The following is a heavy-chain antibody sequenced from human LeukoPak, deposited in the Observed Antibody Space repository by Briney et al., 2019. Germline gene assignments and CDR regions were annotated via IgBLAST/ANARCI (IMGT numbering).Heavy chain of an antibody. V-gene: IGHV3-33*06. CDR2: KWYDGSNK. CDR3: AKDARYCSSTSCYGHDAFDI. Sequence: GGSLRLSCAASGFTFSSYGMHWVRQAPGKGLEWVAVKWYDGSNKYYADSVKGRFTISRDNSKNTLYLQMNSLRAEDTAVYYCAKDARYCSSTSCYGHDAFDIWGQGTMVTVSS. D-gene: IGHD2-2*01. J-gene: IGHJ3*02. CDR1: GFTFSSYG.